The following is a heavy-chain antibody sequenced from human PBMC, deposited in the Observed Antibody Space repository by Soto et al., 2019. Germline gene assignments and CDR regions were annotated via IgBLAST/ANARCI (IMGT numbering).Heavy chain of an antibody. Sequence: QVQLVQSGAEVKKPVASVKVSCKASGYTFSDHDINWVRQASGQGPEWLGWMNPNSGDTGYAQNFQGRVTMTRDTSKRTAYMELSSLRSEDTAVYYCARVGGNWNDDYLDYWGQGTLVTVSS. J-gene: IGHJ4*02. CDR3: ARVGGNWNDDYLDY. D-gene: IGHD1-1*01. CDR1: GYTFSDHD. V-gene: IGHV1-8*01. CDR2: MNPNSGDT.